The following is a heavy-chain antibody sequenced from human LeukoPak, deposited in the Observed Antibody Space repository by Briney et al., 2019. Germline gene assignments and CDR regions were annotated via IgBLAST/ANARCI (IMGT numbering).Heavy chain of an antibody. V-gene: IGHV4-59*12. D-gene: IGHD4-17*01. CDR3: AVVGTNYGDYEAVNY. Sequence: TLSLTCTVSGGSISSYYWSWIRQPPGKGLEWIGYIYYSGSTNYNPSLKSRVTISVDTSKNQFSLKLSSVTAADTAVYYCAVVGTNYGDYEAVNYWGQGTLVTVSS. CDR2: IYYSGST. CDR1: GGSISSYY. J-gene: IGHJ4*02.